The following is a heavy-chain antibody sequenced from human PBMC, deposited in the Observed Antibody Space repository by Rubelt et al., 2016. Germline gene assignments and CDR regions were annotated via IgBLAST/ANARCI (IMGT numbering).Heavy chain of an antibody. J-gene: IGHJ5*02. D-gene: IGHD1-14*01. Sequence: EVQLVQSGAEVKKPGESLRISCKGSGYNFTTYWISWVRQTPGKGLEWMGRIDPSDSYINYSRAFQGHVTSSADKSISTADLQWSSLKASDAAMYYCARHVNHNWFDPWGQGTLVTVSS. CDR2: IDPSDSYI. V-gene: IGHV5-10-1*03. CDR1: GYNFTTYW. CDR3: ARHVNHNWFDP.